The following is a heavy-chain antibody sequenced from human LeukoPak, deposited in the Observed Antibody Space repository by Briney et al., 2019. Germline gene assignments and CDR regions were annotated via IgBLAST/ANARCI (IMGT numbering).Heavy chain of an antibody. CDR3: ARVPPSIAAAGTYYFDY. CDR1: GYTFTSYD. V-gene: IGHV1-3*01. D-gene: IGHD6-13*01. CDR2: INAGNGNT. J-gene: IGHJ4*02. Sequence: GASVTVSCKASGYTFTSYDINWVRQATGQGLEWMGWINAGNGNTKYSQKFQGRVTITRDTSASTAYMELSSLRSEDTAVYYCARVPPSIAAAGTYYFDYWGQGTLVTVSS.